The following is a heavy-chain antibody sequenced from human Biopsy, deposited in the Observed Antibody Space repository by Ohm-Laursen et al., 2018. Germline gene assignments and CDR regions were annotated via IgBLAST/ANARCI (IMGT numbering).Heavy chain of an antibody. J-gene: IGHJ3*02. D-gene: IGHD4-23*01. V-gene: IGHV4-59*07. Sequence: SDTLSLTCTVSGGSIIHYYWNWIRQSPGKGLEWIAYIYSSGITNYNPSLKSRLTISIDTSKNQFSLKFNSMTTADTAVYYCARGQDYGGNKAFDIWGQGTKVTVSP. CDR1: GGSIIHYY. CDR3: ARGQDYGGNKAFDI. CDR2: IYSSGIT.